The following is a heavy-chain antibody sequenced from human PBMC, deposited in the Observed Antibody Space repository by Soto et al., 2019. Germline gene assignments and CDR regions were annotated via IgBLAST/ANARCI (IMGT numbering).Heavy chain of an antibody. CDR1: GYTFTSYG. J-gene: IGHJ5*02. CDR2: ISAYNGNT. Sequence: ASVKVSCKASGYTFTSYGISWVRQAPGQGLEWMGWISAYNGNTNYAQKLQGRVTMTTDTSTSTAYMELRSLRSDDTAVYYCARDFPDFWSGPFNWFDTWGQGTLVTVSS. CDR3: ARDFPDFWSGPFNWFDT. D-gene: IGHD3-3*01. V-gene: IGHV1-18*01.